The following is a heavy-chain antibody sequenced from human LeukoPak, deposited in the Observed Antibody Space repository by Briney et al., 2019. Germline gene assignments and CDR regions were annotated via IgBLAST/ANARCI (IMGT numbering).Heavy chain of an antibody. D-gene: IGHD3-22*01. J-gene: IGHJ4*02. CDR2: IYPGDSDT. CDR1: GYSFTSYW. CDR3: ARPQVNKDSSGYYYFDY. Sequence: GESLKISCKGSGYSFTSYWIGWVRQMPGKGLEWMGIIYPGDSDTRYSPSFRGQVTISADKSISTAYLQWSSLKASDTAMYYCARPQVNKDSSGYYYFDYWGQGTLVTVSS. V-gene: IGHV5-51*01.